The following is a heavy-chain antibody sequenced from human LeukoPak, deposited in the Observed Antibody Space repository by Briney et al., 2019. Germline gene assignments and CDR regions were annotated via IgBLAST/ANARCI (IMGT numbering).Heavy chain of an antibody. D-gene: IGHD2-15*01. CDR2: IYYSGST. CDR1: GGSISSGGYS. J-gene: IGHJ4*02. V-gene: IGHV4-61*08. Sequence: SETLSLTCAVSGGSISSGGYSWSWIRQPPGKGLEWIGYIYYSGSTNYNPSLKSRVTISVDTSKNQFSLKLSSVTAADTAVYYCARYVGYCSGGSCYWAGFDYWGQGTLVTVSS. CDR3: ARYVGYCSGGSCYWAGFDY.